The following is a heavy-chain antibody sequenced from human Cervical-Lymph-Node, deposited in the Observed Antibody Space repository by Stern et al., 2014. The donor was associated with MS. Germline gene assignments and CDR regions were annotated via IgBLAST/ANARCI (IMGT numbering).Heavy chain of an antibody. D-gene: IGHD3-9*01. J-gene: IGHJ4*02. V-gene: IGHV2-70*01. Sequence: QITLKESGPALVKPTQTLTLTCTFSGFALTTPGMCVSWIRQSPGKALEWLALLDLDDDKYYSPSLLSRLAISKDTSKNQVVLTMANVDPVDTATYFCARTSYDVMSGYSSYYFDFWGRGILVTVSS. CDR1: GFALTTPGMC. CDR2: LDLDDDK. CDR3: ARTSYDVMSGYSSYYFDF.